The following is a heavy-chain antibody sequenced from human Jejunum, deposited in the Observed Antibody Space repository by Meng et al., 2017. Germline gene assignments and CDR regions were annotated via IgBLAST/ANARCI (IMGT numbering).Heavy chain of an antibody. CDR2: INSGGNTI. D-gene: IGHD4-17*01. V-gene: IGHV3-11*04. J-gene: IGHJ3*02. CDR3: ARDKGQGDYGFLDGFDI. CDR1: GYIFGDYY. Sequence: GESLKISCEASGYIFGDYYMTWIRQAPGKGLEWISYINSGGNTIYYADSVKGRFIMSRDNAKKSSYLQMNSLRAEDTAMYYCARDKGQGDYGFLDGFDIWGQGTMVTVSS.